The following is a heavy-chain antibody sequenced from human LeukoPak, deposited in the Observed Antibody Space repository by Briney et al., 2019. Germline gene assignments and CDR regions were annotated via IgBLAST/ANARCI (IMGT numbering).Heavy chain of an antibody. J-gene: IGHJ3*01. V-gene: IGHV4-4*02. D-gene: IGHD1-7*01. CDR3: ATLNWKYPLYAFDF. CDR2: IYYSGST. CDR1: GGSISRSNW. Sequence: PSGTLSLTCAVSGGSISRSNWWSWVRQPPGKGLEWIGSIYYSGSTYYNPSLKSRVTISVDTSKNQFSLKLSSVTAADTAVYYCATLNWKYPLYAFDFWGQGTMVTVSS.